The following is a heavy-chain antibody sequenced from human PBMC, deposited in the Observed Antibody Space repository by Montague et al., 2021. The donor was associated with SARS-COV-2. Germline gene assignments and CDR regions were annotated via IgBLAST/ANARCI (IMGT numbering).Heavy chain of an antibody. CDR2: IKQDGSEK. Sequence: SLRLSCAASGFTFSSYWMSWVRQAPGKGLEWVANIKQDGSEKYYVDSVKGRFTISRGSAQTSLYLQMNSLRVEDTAVYYCAAGQSSSWLWGQGTLVTVSS. D-gene: IGHD6-13*01. J-gene: IGHJ4*02. CDR3: AAGQSSSWL. V-gene: IGHV3-7*01. CDR1: GFTFSSYW.